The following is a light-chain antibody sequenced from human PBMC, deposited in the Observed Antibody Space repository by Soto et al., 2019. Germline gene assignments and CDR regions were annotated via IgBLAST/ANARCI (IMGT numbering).Light chain of an antibody. J-gene: IGKJ4*01. CDR3: QQRSNWHSLT. CDR2: GAS. V-gene: IGKV3-11*01. Sequence: QSPSSLFFTPRAIAPLSCWASQSVSRSLAWYQQKRGQAPRLLIYGASNRATGIPARFSGSGSGTDFTLTISSLEPEDFAVYYCQQRSNWHSLTFGGGTQVDI. CDR1: QSVSRS.